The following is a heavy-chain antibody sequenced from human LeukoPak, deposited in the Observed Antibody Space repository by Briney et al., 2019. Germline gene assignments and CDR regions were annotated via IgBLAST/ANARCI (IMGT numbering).Heavy chain of an antibody. Sequence: PGGSLRLSCAASGFTFSDYYMSWVRQAPGKGLERVSYISSSSSYTSYADSVKGRFTISRDNARNSLYLQMNSLRAEDTAVYYCARAPYSSSWFYFDYWGQGTLVTVSS. V-gene: IGHV3-11*06. CDR2: ISSSSSYT. CDR3: ARAPYSSSWFYFDY. D-gene: IGHD6-13*01. J-gene: IGHJ4*02. CDR1: GFTFSDYY.